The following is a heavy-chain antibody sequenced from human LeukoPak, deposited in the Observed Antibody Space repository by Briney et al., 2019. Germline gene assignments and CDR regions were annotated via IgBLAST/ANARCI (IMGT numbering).Heavy chain of an antibody. J-gene: IGHJ4*02. D-gene: IGHD1-7*01. CDR1: GYTFTSYD. V-gene: IGHV1-8*01. CDR3: ARGKRTGTTFGPWWY. Sequence: ASVKVSCKASGYTFTSYDINWVRQATGQGLECMGWMNPNSGNTGYAQKFQGRVTMTRNTSISTAYMELSSLRSEDTAVYYCARGKRTGTTFGPWWYWGQGTLVTVSS. CDR2: MNPNSGNT.